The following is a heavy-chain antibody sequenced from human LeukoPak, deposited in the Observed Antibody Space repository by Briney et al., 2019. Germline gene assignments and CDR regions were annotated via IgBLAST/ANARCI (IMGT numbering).Heavy chain of an antibody. Sequence: GGSLRLSCAASGFISSSYWMHWVRQPPGKGLVYIACINTDGFSTSYADSVKGRFTISRDNATNTLHLQMNSLRAEDTAVYYCARSRTYGDYGRGLDYWGQGTLVTVSS. CDR3: ARSRTYGDYGRGLDY. V-gene: IGHV3-74*01. D-gene: IGHD4-17*01. J-gene: IGHJ4*02. CDR2: INTDGFST. CDR1: GFISSSYW.